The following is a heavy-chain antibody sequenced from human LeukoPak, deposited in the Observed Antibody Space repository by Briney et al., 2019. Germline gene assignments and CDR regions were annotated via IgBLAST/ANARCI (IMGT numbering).Heavy chain of an antibody. CDR1: GYTFTSYA. Sequence: ASVKVSCKASGYTFTSYAMHWMRQAPGQRLEWMGWINAGNGNTKYSQKFQGRVTITRDTSASTAYMELSSLRSEDTAVYYCARAYGDFPFDYWGQGTLVTVSS. D-gene: IGHD4-17*01. V-gene: IGHV1-3*01. CDR2: INAGNGNT. CDR3: ARAYGDFPFDY. J-gene: IGHJ4*02.